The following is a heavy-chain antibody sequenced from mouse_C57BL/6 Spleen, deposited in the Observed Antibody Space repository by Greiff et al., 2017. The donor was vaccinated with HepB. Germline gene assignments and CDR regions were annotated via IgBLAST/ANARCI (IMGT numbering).Heavy chain of an antibody. CDR3: AVTAHNGCARGGSFDD. D-gene: IGHD2-1*01. Sequence: QVQLQQSGTDLVKPGASVKLSCKASGYTFTSYWMHWVKQRPGQGLEWIGNIKPSNGGTNYNEKFKSKATLTVDKSSSTTYMQLSSLTSEDSAVEYCAVTAHNGCARGGSFDDWGTGTTVTVSS. V-gene: IGHV1-53*01. J-gene: IGHJ1*03. CDR2: IKPSNGGT. CDR1: GYTFTSYW.